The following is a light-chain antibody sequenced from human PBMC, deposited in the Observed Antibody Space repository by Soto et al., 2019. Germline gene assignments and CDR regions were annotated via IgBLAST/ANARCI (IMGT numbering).Light chain of an antibody. V-gene: IGKV1-5*01. CDR1: QSISDW. Sequence: DIQMTQSPSTLSASVGDRVTITCRASQSISDWLAWFQLKPGKAPKLLIYDASSLESGVPSRFSGSGSGTEFTLTISSLQPDDFATYYCQQYSSHDLLTFGGGTKVEIK. CDR2: DAS. CDR3: QQYSSHDLLT. J-gene: IGKJ4*01.